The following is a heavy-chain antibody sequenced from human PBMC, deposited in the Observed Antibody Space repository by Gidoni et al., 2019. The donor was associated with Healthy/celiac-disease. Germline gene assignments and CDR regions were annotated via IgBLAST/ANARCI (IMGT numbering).Heavy chain of an antibody. V-gene: IGHV1-18*01. CDR2: ISAYNGNT. CDR1: GYTFTSYG. Sequence: QVQLVPSGAEVKKPGASVKVSCKASGYTFTSYGISWVRQAPGQGLEWMGWISAYNGNTNYAQKLQGRVTMTTDTSTSTAYMELRSLRSDDTAVYYCAREGSVAATLLDGYYGMDVWSQGTTVTVSS. CDR3: AREGSVAATLLDGYYGMDV. J-gene: IGHJ6*02. D-gene: IGHD2-15*01.